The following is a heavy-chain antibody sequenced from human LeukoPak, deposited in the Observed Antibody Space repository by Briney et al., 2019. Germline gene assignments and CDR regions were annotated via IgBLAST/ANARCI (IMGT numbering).Heavy chain of an antibody. V-gene: IGHV3-23*01. CDR3: ANNYYGSGSLPSNFDY. D-gene: IGHD3-10*01. CDR1: GFTFSSYA. CDR2: ISGSGGST. J-gene: IGHJ4*02. Sequence: GGSLRLSCAASGFTFSSYAMSWVRQAPGKGLEWVSAISGSGGSTYYADSVKGRFTISRDNSKNTPYLQMNSLRAEDTAVYYCANNYYGSGSLPSNFDYWGQGTLVTVSS.